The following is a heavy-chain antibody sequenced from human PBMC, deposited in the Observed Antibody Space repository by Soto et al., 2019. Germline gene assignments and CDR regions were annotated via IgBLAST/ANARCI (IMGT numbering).Heavy chain of an antibody. V-gene: IGHV3-33*01. D-gene: IGHD1-26*01. CDR3: AGAVGAFDY. CDR1: GFTFSTYG. J-gene: IGHJ4*02. CDR2: IWYDGSHK. Sequence: QVQLVESGGGVVQPGRSLRLSCAASGFTFSTYGMHWVRQAPGTGLEWVAVIWYDGSHKDYADSVNGRFTISRDKSKNTLYLQMNSLRVEDTAVYYCAGAVGAFDYWGQGTLVAVSS.